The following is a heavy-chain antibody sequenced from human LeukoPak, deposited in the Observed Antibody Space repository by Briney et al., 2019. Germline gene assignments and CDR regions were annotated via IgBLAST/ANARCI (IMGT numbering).Heavy chain of an antibody. CDR3: ARRVYSSSWYYFDY. D-gene: IGHD6-13*01. J-gene: IGHJ4*02. V-gene: IGHV3-23*01. Sequence: PGGSLILSCAASGFIFISYGMSWVRPAPGKGLEWVSAISGSGVNTYSADSVKGRFTISRDNSKNTLYLQMNSLRADDTAVYYCARRVYSSSWYYFDYWGQGTLVTVSS. CDR2: ISGSGVNT. CDR1: GFIFISYG.